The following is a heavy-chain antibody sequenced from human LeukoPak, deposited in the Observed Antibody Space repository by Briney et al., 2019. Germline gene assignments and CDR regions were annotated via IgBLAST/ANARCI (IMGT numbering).Heavy chain of an antibody. CDR1: GYTFTGYY. Sequence: ASVKVSCKASGYTFTGYYMDWVGPAPGPGLEWRGWISPYNGNTNYAQKLQGRVTMTTDTSTYTAYMELRSLRSDDTAVYYCARVECSSTSCYNVWFDPWGQGTLVSVSS. CDR2: ISPYNGNT. CDR3: ARVECSSTSCYNVWFDP. D-gene: IGHD2-2*02. J-gene: IGHJ5*02. V-gene: IGHV1-18*04.